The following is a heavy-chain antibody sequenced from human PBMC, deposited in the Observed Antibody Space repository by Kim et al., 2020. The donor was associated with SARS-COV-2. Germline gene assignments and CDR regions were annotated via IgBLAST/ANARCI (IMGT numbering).Heavy chain of an antibody. CDR2: ISYDGSNK. CDR1: GFTFSSYG. J-gene: IGHJ4*02. V-gene: IGHV3-30*18. CDR3: AKEDALPPRGTAVAAGHDY. D-gene: IGHD6-19*01. Sequence: GGSLRLSCAASGFTFSSYGMHWVRQAPGKGLEWVAVISYDGSNKYYADSVKGRFTISRDNSKNTLYLQMNSLRAEDTAVYYCAKEDALPPRGTAVAAGHDYWGQGTLVTVSS.